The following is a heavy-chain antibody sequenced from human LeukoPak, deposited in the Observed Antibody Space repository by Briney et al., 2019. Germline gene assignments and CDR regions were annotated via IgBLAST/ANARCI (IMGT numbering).Heavy chain of an antibody. Sequence: PGGSLRLSCAAPGFTFSSYGMHWVRQAPGKGLEWVAFIRYDGSNKYYADSVKGRFTISRDNSKNTLYLQMNSLRAEDTAVYYCAKVKVVAATFLFDYWGQGTLVTVS. CDR1: GFTFSSYG. CDR2: IRYDGSNK. D-gene: IGHD2-15*01. CDR3: AKVKVVAATFLFDY. J-gene: IGHJ4*02. V-gene: IGHV3-30*02.